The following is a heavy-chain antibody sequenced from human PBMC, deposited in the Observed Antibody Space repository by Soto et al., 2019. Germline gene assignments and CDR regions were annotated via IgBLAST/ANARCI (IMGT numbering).Heavy chain of an antibody. CDR2: ISKSDYT. D-gene: IGHD2-2*01. J-gene: IGHJ4*02. CDR3: AREDSIIIPAVSDF. CDR1: GFAFNNYG. Sequence: GALRLSCTVSGFAFNNYGINWVRQAPGKGLEWVSSISKSDYTYYSDSVKGRFTISRDNAKNSVSLQMNTLRVEDTAVYYCAREDSIIIPAVSDFWGQGTLVTVSS. V-gene: IGHV3-21*01.